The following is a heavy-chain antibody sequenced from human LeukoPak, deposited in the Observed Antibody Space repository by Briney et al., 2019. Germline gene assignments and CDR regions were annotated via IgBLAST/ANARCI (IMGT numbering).Heavy chain of an antibody. Sequence: PGGSLRLSCAASGFTFSDYYMSWLRQAPGKGLEWVSYISSSGRTIYYADSVKGRFTISRDNAKNSLYLQMNSLRAEDTAVYYCARESIAAAGHWGQGTLVTVSS. CDR1: GFTFSDYY. CDR3: ARESIAAAGH. CDR2: ISSSGRTI. J-gene: IGHJ4*02. D-gene: IGHD6-13*01. V-gene: IGHV3-11*01.